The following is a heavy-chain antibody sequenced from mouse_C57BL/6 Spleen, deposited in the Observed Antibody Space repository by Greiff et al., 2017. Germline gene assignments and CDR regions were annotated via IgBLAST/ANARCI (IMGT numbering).Heavy chain of an antibody. CDR3: VGDEDYYGSSRYFDV. D-gene: IGHD1-1*01. Sequence: EVKLMESGGGLVQPKGSLKLSCAASGFTFNTYAMHWVRQAPGKGLEWVARIRSKSSNYATYYADSVKDRFTISRDDSQSMLYLQMNNLKTEDTARYYCVGDEDYYGSSRYFDVWGTGTTVTVSS. V-gene: IGHV10-3*01. CDR2: IRSKSSNYAT. J-gene: IGHJ1*03. CDR1: GFTFNTYA.